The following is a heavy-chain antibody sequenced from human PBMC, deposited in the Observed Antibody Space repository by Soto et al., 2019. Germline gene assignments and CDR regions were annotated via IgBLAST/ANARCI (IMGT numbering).Heavy chain of an antibody. V-gene: IGHV3-30*18. D-gene: IGHD6-13*01. Sequence: PGGSLRLSCAASGFTFSTYGMRWVRQAPGKGLEWVAAMSYDGTKQYYVDSVKGRFTISRDNSRNTLFLQLNSLRDEDTAVYYCAKEYGSTWIDHWGQGAPVTVSS. J-gene: IGHJ4*02. CDR3: AKEYGSTWIDH. CDR1: GFTFSTYG. CDR2: MSYDGTKQ.